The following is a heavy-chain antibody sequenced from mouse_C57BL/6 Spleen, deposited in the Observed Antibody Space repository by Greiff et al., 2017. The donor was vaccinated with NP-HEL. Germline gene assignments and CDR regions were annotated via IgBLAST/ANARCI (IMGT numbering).Heavy chain of an antibody. CDR3: ARDYSSSFWYFDV. J-gene: IGHJ1*03. CDR1: GYTFTDYY. V-gene: IGHV1-19*01. D-gene: IGHD1-1*01. Sequence: EVQLQQSGPVLVKPGASVKMSCKASGYTFTDYYMNWVKQSHGKSLEWIGVINPYNGGTSYNQKFKGKATLTVDKSSSTAYMELNSLTSEDSAVYYCARDYSSSFWYFDVWGTGTTVTVSS. CDR2: INPYNGGT.